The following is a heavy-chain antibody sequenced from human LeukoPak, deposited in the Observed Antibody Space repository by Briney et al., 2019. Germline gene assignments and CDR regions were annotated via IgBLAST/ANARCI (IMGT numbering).Heavy chain of an antibody. V-gene: IGHV3-30*01. Sequence: GGSLRLSCAASGFTLSGYPIHWVRQAPGKGLEWVALMSYDGSDKYYADSVKGRFTISRDNSKNTLYLQINSLRAEDTSVYYCTRGPSRSSGYYYYYYMDVWGKGATVTVSS. CDR1: GFTLSGYP. CDR3: TRGPSRSSGYYYYYYMDV. D-gene: IGHD6-6*01. CDR2: MSYDGSDK. J-gene: IGHJ6*03.